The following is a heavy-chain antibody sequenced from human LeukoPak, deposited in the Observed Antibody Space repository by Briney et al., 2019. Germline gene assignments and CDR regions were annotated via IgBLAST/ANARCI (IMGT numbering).Heavy chain of an antibody. J-gene: IGHJ4*02. CDR1: GGSISSYY. CDR2: IYYSGST. Sequence: SETLSLTCTVSGGSISSYYWSWIRQPPGKGLEWIGYIYYSGSTNYNPSLKSRVTISVDTSKNQFSLKLRSVTAADTAVYYCARTVTTPLFDYWGQGTLVTVSS. CDR3: ARTVTTPLFDY. V-gene: IGHV4-59*01. D-gene: IGHD4-17*01.